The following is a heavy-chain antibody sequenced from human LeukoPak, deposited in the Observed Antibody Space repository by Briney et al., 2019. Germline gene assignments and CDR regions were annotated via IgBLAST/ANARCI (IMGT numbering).Heavy chain of an antibody. J-gene: IGHJ5*02. V-gene: IGHV4-59*13. CDR2: IYYSGST. CDR1: GGSISCYY. Sequence: LSLTCTVSGGSISCYYWSWIRHPPRKGLEWIGYIYYSGSTNYDPSLKGRATISVDTSKNQFSLKLSSVTAADTAVYYCARRYSSSWKTYNCFDPWGQGTLVTVSS. CDR3: ARRYSSSWKTYNCFDP. D-gene: IGHD6-13*01.